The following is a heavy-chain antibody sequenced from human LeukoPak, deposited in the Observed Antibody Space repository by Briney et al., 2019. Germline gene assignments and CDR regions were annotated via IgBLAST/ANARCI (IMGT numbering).Heavy chain of an antibody. CDR2: ITPMFGTA. J-gene: IGHJ4*02. CDR1: GGTFSSYA. CDR3: ARDQEAFDY. V-gene: IGHV1-69*13. Sequence: EASVKVSCKASGGTFSSYAISWVRQAPGQGPEWMGGITPMFGTAKYAQKFQGRVTITADESTSTAYMELSSLRSEDTAVYYCARDQEAFDYWGQGTLVTVSS.